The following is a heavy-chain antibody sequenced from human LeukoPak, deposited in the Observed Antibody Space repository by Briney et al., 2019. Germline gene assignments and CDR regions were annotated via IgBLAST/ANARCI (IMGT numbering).Heavy chain of an antibody. Sequence: GGSLRLSCAASGFTFSSYAMSWVRQAPGKGLEWVSAISGSGGSTYYADSVKGRFTISRDNAKNSLYLQMNSLRDEDTAVYYCARDLPVGATKGAPGYWGQGTLVTVSS. J-gene: IGHJ4*02. CDR1: GFTFSSYA. D-gene: IGHD1-26*01. CDR3: ARDLPVGATKGAPGY. CDR2: ISGSGGST. V-gene: IGHV3-23*01.